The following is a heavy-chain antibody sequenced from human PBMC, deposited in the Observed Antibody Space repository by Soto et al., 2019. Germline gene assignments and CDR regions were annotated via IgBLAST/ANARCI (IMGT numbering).Heavy chain of an antibody. CDR2: IYWDDDK. V-gene: IGHV2-5*02. J-gene: IGHJ4*02. CDR1: GFSLTTDGAA. CDR3: VQRQGAAPALAF. D-gene: IGHD6-13*01. Sequence: QITLKESGPTLVKPTQTLTLTCTVSGFSLTTDGAAVGWVRQHPGRTLECVAFIYWDDDKRYSPSLKTRVTITMDTSKNQVVLTMTNVGPVDTGTYYCVQRQGAAPALAFWGQGSLVTVSS.